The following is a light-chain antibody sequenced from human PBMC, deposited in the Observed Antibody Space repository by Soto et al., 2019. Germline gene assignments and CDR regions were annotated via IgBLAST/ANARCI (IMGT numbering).Light chain of an antibody. V-gene: IGLV2-14*01. CDR3: SSFTSTTAVV. J-gene: IGLJ2*01. CDR2: EVN. Sequence: QSALTQPASVSGSPEQSITISCTGTSSDVGGFDYVSWYQVLPGKAPKLMISEVNNRPSGVSYRFSGSKSGNTASLTISGLQAEDEADYYCSSFTSTTAVVFGGGTKVTVL. CDR1: SSDVGGFDY.